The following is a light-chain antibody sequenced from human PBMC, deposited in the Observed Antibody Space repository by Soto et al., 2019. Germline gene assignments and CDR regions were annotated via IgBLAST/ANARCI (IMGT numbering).Light chain of an antibody. Sequence: NFMLTQPHSVSESPGKTVTISCTRSSGNIASNYVQWYQQRPGSAPTTVIYEDNLRPSGVPDRFSGSIDRSSNSASLTISGLKTEYEADYFCQSYGSGIQGVFGGGTKVTVL. V-gene: IGLV6-57*04. CDR1: SGNIASNY. CDR2: EDN. J-gene: IGLJ3*02. CDR3: QSYGSGIQGV.